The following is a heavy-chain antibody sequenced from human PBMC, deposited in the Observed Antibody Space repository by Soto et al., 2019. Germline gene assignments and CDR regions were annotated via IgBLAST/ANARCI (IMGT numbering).Heavy chain of an antibody. V-gene: IGHV4-39*01. CDR1: GGSISSSSYY. D-gene: IGHD3-22*01. J-gene: IGHJ5*02. CDR3: ARLGLSGYSYNWFDP. CDR2: MYYSGST. Sequence: SETLSLTCTVSGGSISSSSYYWGWIRQPPGKGLEWIGSMYYSGSTYYNPSLKSRVTISVDTSKNQFSLKLNSVTAADTAVYYCARLGLSGYSYNWFDPWGQGILVTVSS.